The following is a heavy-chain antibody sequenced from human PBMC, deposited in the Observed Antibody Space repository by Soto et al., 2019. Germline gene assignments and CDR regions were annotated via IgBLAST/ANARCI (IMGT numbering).Heavy chain of an antibody. Sequence: AASVKVSCKVSGYTLTELSMHWVRQAPGKGLEWMGGFDPEDGETIYAQKFQGRVTMTEDTSTDTAYMELSSLRSEDTAVYYCATIRATVTTDYYYYYYMDVWGKGTTVTVSS. CDR1: GYTLTELS. CDR3: ATIRATVTTDYYYYYYMDV. J-gene: IGHJ6*03. CDR2: FDPEDGET. V-gene: IGHV1-24*01. D-gene: IGHD4-4*01.